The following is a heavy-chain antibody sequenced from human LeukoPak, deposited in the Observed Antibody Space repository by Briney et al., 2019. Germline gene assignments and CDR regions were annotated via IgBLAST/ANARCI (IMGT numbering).Heavy chain of an antibody. CDR2: IIPILGTA. D-gene: IGHD6-13*01. CDR3: ASGGAAAGQFDY. V-gene: IGHV1-69*11. J-gene: IGHJ4*02. Sequence: SVKVSCKASGGTFSSYAISWVPQAPGQGLEWMGRIIPILGTANYAQKLQGRVTITTDESTSTAYMELSSLRSEDTAVYYCASGGAAAGQFDYWGQGTLVTVSS. CDR1: GGTFSSYA.